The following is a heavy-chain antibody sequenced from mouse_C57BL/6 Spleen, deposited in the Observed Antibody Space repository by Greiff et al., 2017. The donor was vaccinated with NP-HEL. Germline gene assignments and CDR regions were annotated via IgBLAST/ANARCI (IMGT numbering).Heavy chain of an antibody. CDR2: IHPNSGST. J-gene: IGHJ1*03. D-gene: IGHD1-1*01. CDR1: GYTFTSYW. CDR3: ARKDYGSGYFDV. Sequence: QVQLQQPGAELVKPGASVKLSCKASGYTFTSYWMPWVRQRPGQGLDWIGMIHPNSGSTNYNEKFKSKATLTVDKSSSTAYMQLSSLTSEDSAVYYCARKDYGSGYFDVWGTGTTVTVSS. V-gene: IGHV1-64*01.